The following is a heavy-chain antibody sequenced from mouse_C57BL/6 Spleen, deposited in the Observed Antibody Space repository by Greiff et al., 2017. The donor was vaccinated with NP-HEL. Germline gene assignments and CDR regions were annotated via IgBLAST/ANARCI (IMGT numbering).Heavy chain of an antibody. J-gene: IGHJ4*01. Sequence: VQRVESGPGLVQPSQSLSITCTASGFSLTSYGVHWVRQSPGKGLEWLGVIWRGGSTDYNATFMSRLSIIKANSKSQVFFKMNNLQADDTAIYYCAKKAGNSYAMDYWGQGTSVTVSS. CDR3: AKKAGNSYAMDY. CDR2: IWRGGST. D-gene: IGHD2-1*01. V-gene: IGHV2-5*01. CDR1: GFSLTSYG.